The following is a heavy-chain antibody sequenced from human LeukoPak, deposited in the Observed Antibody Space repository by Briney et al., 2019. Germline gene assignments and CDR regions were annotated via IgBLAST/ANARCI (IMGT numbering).Heavy chain of an antibody. J-gene: IGHJ4*02. CDR1: GFTFSSNG. Sequence: GRSLRLSCAASGFTFSSNGMHWVRQAPGKGLEWVAVISYDGSNTYYADSVKGRFTISRDNSKNTLYLQMNSLRAEDTAVYYCARDEAGDNDYWGQGTLVTVSS. CDR2: ISYDGSNT. CDR3: ARDEAGDNDY. V-gene: IGHV3-30*03. D-gene: IGHD1-26*01.